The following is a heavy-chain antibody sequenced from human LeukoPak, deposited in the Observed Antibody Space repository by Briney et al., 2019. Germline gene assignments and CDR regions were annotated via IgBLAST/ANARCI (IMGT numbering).Heavy chain of an antibody. CDR2: ISGSGGST. V-gene: IGHV3-23*01. CDR1: GFTFSSYA. J-gene: IGHJ2*01. Sequence: PGGSLRLSCEASGFTFSSYAMNWVRQAPGKGLEWVSAISGSGGSTYYADSVKGRFTISRDNSKNTLYLQLNSLRAEDTAVYYCARGVVPAAMRYWYFDLWGRGTLVTVSS. CDR3: ARGVVPAAMRYWYFDL. D-gene: IGHD2-2*01.